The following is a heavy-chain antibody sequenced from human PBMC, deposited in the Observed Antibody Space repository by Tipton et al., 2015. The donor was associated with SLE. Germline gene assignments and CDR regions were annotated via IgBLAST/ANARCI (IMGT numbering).Heavy chain of an antibody. D-gene: IGHD2-2*01. J-gene: IGHJ6*03. Sequence: TLSLTCTVSGGSISSSSYYWGWIRQPPGKGLEWIGSIYYSGSTYYNPSLKSRVTISVDTSKNQFSLKLSSVTAADTAVYYCARDWCSSTSCYGYYYTDVWVKGTTVTVSS. CDR3: ARDWCSSTSCYGYYYTDV. CDR1: GGSISSSSYY. V-gene: IGHV4-39*07. CDR2: IYYSGST.